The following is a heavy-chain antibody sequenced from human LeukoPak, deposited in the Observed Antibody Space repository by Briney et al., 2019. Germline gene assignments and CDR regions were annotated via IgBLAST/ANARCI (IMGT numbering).Heavy chain of an antibody. CDR3: ARDRGTVAAWYYFDY. D-gene: IGHD6-13*01. CDR1: GFTFSSYA. J-gene: IGHJ4*02. Sequence: HAGGSLRLSCAASGFTFSSYAMHWVRQAPGRGLEWVATTWYDGSNKNYADSVKGRFTISRDNSKNTLYLQMNSLRAEDTAVYYCARDRGTVAAWYYFDYWGQGTLVTVSS. CDR2: TWYDGSNK. V-gene: IGHV3-33*01.